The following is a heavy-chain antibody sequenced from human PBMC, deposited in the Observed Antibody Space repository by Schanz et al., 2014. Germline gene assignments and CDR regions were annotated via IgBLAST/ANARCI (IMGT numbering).Heavy chain of an antibody. CDR3: ARDRRNADLDY. J-gene: IGHJ4*02. CDR1: GFAFSSYG. V-gene: IGHV3-48*01. D-gene: IGHD1-1*01. CDR2: IGVDGTTT. Sequence: EVQLLESGGGLVQPGGSLRLSCLASGFAFSSYGMNWLRQAPGKGLEWVSVIGVDGTTTYYADSVKGRFTISRDNAKNSLYLEMNSLRAEDTALYDCARDRRNADLDYWGQGTLVTVSS.